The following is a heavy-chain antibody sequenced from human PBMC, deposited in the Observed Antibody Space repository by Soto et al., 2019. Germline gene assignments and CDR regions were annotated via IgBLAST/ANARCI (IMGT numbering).Heavy chain of an antibody. CDR1: GFTFSSYA. J-gene: IGHJ4*02. CDR2: ISYDGSNK. CDR3: ARDQNLYGDQSHGCGY. V-gene: IGHV3-30-3*01. D-gene: IGHD4-17*01. Sequence: GGSLRLSCAASGFTFSSYAMHWVRQAPGKGLEWVAVISYDGSNKYYADSVKGRFTISRDNSKNTLYLQMNSLRAEDTAVYYCARDQNLYGDQSHGCGYWGQGTLVTVSS.